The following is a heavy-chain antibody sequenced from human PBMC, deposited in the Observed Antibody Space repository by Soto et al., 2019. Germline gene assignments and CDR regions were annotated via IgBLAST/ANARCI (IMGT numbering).Heavy chain of an antibody. CDR3: ATPAPYSNSWYEIDH. CDR1: GFTFSSYG. CDR2: ISGSGDST. D-gene: IGHD6-13*01. V-gene: IGHV3-23*01. J-gene: IGHJ4*02. Sequence: EVQLLESGGGLVQPGGSLRLSCAASGFTFSSYGINWVRQAPGKGLEWVSGISGSGDSTHYADSVKGRFTISRDNSKNTLYLQMNSRRAEDTAVYYCATPAPYSNSWYEIDHWGQGTLVTVSS.